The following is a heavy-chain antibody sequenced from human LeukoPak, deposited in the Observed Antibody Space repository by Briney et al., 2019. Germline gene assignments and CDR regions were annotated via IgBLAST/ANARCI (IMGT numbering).Heavy chain of an antibody. CDR2: INKDATIT. D-gene: IGHD3-10*01. V-gene: IGHV3-74*03. J-gene: IGHJ3*02. CDR3: ARSGIGRAFDI. Sequence: PGGSLRLSCAASAFTINNFWMHWVRHGPGKGLEWVSSINKDATITTYADSVKGRFTVSRDNVKNMVYLDMNGLRGDDTAVYYCARSGIGRAFDIWGQGATVTVSS. CDR1: AFTINNFW.